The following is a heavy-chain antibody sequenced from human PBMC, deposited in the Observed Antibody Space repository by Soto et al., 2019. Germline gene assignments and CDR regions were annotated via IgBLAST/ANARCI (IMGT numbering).Heavy chain of an antibody. J-gene: IGHJ6*02. D-gene: IGHD1-1*01. CDR1: GDRFNTYA. CDR3: ARGGKERFRGSGMDV. Sequence: QVQLVQSGAEVRKPGSSVRVSCKASGDRFNTYAFNWVRQAPGQGLEWLGGIITFFGAAMYAQKFQGRVTRTADEFMTTAYMELSSLTSEDTAVYYCARGGKERFRGSGMDVWGQGTTVTVSS. V-gene: IGHV1-69*01. CDR2: IITFFGAA.